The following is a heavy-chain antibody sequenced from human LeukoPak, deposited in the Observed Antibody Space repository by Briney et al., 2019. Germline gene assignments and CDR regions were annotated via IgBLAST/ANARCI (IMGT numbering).Heavy chain of an antibody. J-gene: IGHJ5*02. CDR2: IIPIFGTA. V-gene: IGHV1-69*06. D-gene: IGHD3-10*01. CDR3: ATIRQYGSGS. CDR1: GGTFSSYA. Sequence: ASVKVSCKASGGTFSSYAISWVRQAPGQGLEWMGGIIPIFGTANYAQKFQGRVTMTEDTSTDTAYMELSSLRSEDTAVYYCATIRQYGSGSWGQGTLVTVSS.